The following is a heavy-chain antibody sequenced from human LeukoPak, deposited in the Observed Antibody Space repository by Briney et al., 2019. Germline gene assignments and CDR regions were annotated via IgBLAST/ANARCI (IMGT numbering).Heavy chain of an antibody. V-gene: IGHV1-2*06. CDR2: INPNSGDT. J-gene: IGHJ4*02. CDR3: ARDYCSSTSCLFDY. CDR1: GYTFTCYH. Sequence: GPVKVSCKASGYTFTCYHMHWVRQAPGQGLEWMGRINPNSGDTNYAQKFQGRVTMTRDTSISTAYMELSRLRSDDTAVYYCARDYCSSTSCLFDYWGQGTLVTVSS. D-gene: IGHD2-2*01.